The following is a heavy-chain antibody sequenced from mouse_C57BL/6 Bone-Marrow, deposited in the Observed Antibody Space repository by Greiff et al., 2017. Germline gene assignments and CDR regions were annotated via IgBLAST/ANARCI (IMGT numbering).Heavy chain of an antibody. Sequence: DVKLQESGGGLVQPGGSMKLSCVASGFTFSNYWMNWVRQSPEKGLEWVAQIRLKSDNYATHYAESVKGRFTISRDDSKSSVYLQMNNLRAEDTGIYYCAAYYSNYDWYFDVWGTGTTVTVSS. CDR3: AAYYSNYDWYFDV. J-gene: IGHJ1*03. D-gene: IGHD2-5*01. CDR2: IRLKSDNYAT. CDR1: GFTFSNYW. V-gene: IGHV6-3*01.